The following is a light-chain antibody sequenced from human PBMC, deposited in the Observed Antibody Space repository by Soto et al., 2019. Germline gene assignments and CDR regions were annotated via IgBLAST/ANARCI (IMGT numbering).Light chain of an antibody. CDR2: DVS. J-gene: IGLJ1*01. CDR1: SSDVGAYKY. CDR3: CSYTNINTRACV. V-gene: IGLV2-11*01. Sequence: QSALTQPRSVSGSPGQSVTISCTGTSSDVGAYKYVSWYQQHPGIAPKLMIYDVSERPSGVPDRFSGSKSGNTASLTISGLQVEDESEYYCCSYTNINTRACVFGTGTKLTVL.